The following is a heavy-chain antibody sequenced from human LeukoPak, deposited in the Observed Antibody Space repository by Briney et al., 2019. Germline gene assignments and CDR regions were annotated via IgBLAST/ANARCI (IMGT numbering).Heavy chain of an antibody. CDR1: GFTFSSYS. J-gene: IGHJ4*02. CDR2: IKQDGSEK. CDR3: ARGGKTGYSQSDY. Sequence: GGSLRLSCAASGFTFSSYSMNWVRQAPGKGLEWVANIKQDGSEKYYVDSVKGRFTISRDDAKNSLYLQMNSLRAEDTAVYYCARGGKTGYSQSDYWGQGTLVTVSS. D-gene: IGHD3-9*01. V-gene: IGHV3-7*01.